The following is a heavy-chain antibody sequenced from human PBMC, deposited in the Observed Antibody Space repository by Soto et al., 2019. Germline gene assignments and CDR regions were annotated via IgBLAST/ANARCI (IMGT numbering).Heavy chain of an antibody. CDR3: DRERKLDFWRKGLDV. J-gene: IGHJ6*02. D-gene: IGHD3-3*01. Sequence: ASVKVSCKASGYTFTTYDINWVRQAPGQGLEWLGWMDPNSGSTGYAQNFQGRITMTRNISRNTAHMELSSLQSEDTAVYYCDRERKLDFWRKGLDVWGQGTTVTVSS. CDR1: GYTFTTYD. CDR2: MDPNSGST. V-gene: IGHV1-8*01.